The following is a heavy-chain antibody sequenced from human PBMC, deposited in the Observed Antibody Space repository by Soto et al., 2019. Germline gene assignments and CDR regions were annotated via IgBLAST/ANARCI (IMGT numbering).Heavy chain of an antibody. CDR2: ISGSGDNT. Sequence: EVQVLESGGGLVQPGGSLRLSCAASGFSFSNYAMSWVRQAAGKGLEWVSTISGSGDNTHYVDSVKGRITTSRVNSKYTLYLQMNSLRAEDTAVYYGAKDPLTVTPSFDYWGQGTLVTVSS. CDR1: GFSFSNYA. D-gene: IGHD4-17*01. J-gene: IGHJ4*02. CDR3: AKDPLTVTPSFDY. V-gene: IGHV3-23*01.